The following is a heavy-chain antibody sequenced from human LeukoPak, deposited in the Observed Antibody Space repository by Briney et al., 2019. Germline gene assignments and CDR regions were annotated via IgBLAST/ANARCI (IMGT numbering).Heavy chain of an antibody. V-gene: IGHV1-8*01. J-gene: IGHJ6*03. CDR3: ARVPPDYYDTPGYYMDV. CDR2: MNPNSGNT. CDR1: GYTVTSYD. Sequence: GASVKLSCKASGYTVTSYDINWVRQATGQGLEWMGWMNPNSGNTGYAQKFQRRVTMTRKTSITTAYIELRSLSSEDTAVYYCARVPPDYYDTPGYYMDVWGKGTTVTVSS. D-gene: IGHD3-22*01.